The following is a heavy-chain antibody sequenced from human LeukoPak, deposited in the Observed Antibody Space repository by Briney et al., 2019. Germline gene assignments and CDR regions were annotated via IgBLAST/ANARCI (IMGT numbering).Heavy chain of an antibody. V-gene: IGHV3-21*01. CDR2: ISNRSSYI. D-gene: IGHD3-10*01. J-gene: IGHJ4*02. CDR1: GFTFSSYS. Sequence: GGSLRLSCAASGFTFSSYSMNWVRQAPGKGLEWVSSISNRSSYIYYADSVKGRFTISRDNSKNTLYPQMNSLRAEDTAVYYCARDQIHYYGSGSLYYFDYWGQGTLVTVSS. CDR3: ARDQIHYYGSGSLYYFDY.